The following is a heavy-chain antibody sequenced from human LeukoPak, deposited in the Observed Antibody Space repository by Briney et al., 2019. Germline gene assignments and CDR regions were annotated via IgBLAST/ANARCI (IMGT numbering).Heavy chain of an antibody. D-gene: IGHD4-11*01. J-gene: IGHJ4*02. CDR3: AKDPTRGRPTVTTLDY. CDR1: GFTFSDYY. CDR2: IWYDGSNK. Sequence: GGSLRLSCAASGFTFSDYYMSWIRQAPGKGLEWAAVIWYDGSNKYYADSVKGRFTISRDNSKNTLYLQMNSLRAEDTAVYYCAKDPTRGRPTVTTLDYWGQGTLVTVSS. V-gene: IGHV3-33*06.